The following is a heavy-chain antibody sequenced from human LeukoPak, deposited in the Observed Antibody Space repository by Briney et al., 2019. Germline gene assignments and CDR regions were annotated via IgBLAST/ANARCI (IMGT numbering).Heavy chain of an antibody. D-gene: IGHD5-18*01. CDR3: ARHRWDTAMVDY. CDR1: GGSISSSSYY. V-gene: IGHV4-39*01. J-gene: IGHJ4*02. Sequence: PSETLSLTCTVSGGSISSSSYYWGWIRQPPGKGLEWIGSIYYSGSTYYNPSLKSRVTISVDTSKNQFSLKLSSVTAADTAVYYCARHRWDTAMVDYWGQGTLVTVSS. CDR2: IYYSGST.